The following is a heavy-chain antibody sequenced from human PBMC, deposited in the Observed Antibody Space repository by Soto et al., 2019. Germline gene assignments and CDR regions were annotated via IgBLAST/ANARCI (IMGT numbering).Heavy chain of an antibody. Sequence: GESLKISCKGSGYSFTNYWVAWVGQVPGKSLEWMGIIYPGDFDTRYSPSFQGQVTISADKSISTTYLQWSSLKASDTAIHYCARPRSYGGNIFDYWGQGTLVTVSS. D-gene: IGHD2-15*01. CDR1: GYSFTNYW. J-gene: IGHJ4*02. CDR3: ARPRSYGGNIFDY. CDR2: IYPGDFDT. V-gene: IGHV5-51*01.